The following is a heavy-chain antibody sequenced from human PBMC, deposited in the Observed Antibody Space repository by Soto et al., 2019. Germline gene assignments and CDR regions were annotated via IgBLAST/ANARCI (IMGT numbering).Heavy chain of an antibody. J-gene: IGHJ5*02. D-gene: IGHD5-12*01. CDR1: GGSISSGDYY. CDR2: IFYSGST. V-gene: IGHV4-30-4*01. Sequence: QVQLQESGPGLVKPSQTLSLTCTVSGGSISSGDYYWSWIRQPPGKGLEWIGYIFYSGSTYYNPSHKSRVTISVDTSKNQFSLKLSSVTAADTGVYYCARYGGYEGLRFDPWGQGTLVTVSS. CDR3: ARYGGYEGLRFDP.